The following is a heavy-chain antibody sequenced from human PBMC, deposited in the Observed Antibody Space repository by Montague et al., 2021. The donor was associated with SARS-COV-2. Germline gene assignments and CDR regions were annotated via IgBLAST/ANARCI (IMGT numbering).Heavy chain of an antibody. V-gene: IGHV4-61*01. J-gene: IGHJ4*02. CDR1: GGSVSSGSYY. D-gene: IGHD7-27*01. Sequence: SETLSLTCTVSGGSVSSGSYYWSWIQQPPGKGLEWIGYIYNSGSTNYNPSLKSRDTISVDTSKNQSALKLSSVTAADTAVCYCASVNTAGAYWGQGTLVTVSS. CDR3: ASVNTAGAY. CDR2: IYNSGST.